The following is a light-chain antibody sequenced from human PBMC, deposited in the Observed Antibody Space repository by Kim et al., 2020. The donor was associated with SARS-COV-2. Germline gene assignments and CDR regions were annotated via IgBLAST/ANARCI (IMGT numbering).Light chain of an antibody. J-gene: IGKJ2*01. CDR2: GAS. V-gene: IGKV3-15*01. Sequence: EIVMTQSPATLSVSQGERATLSCRASQSVGSNLAWYQQKPGQAPRLLIYGASTRASGIPARFSGSGSGTEFTLTISSLQSEDFAVYYCQQYNNCPSYTFGQWSKLVI. CDR3: QQYNNCPSYT. CDR1: QSVGSN.